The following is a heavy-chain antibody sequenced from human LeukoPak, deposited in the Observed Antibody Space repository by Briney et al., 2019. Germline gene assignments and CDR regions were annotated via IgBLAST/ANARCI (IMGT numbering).Heavy chain of an antibody. CDR3: ARVPVYSGSYSFDY. CDR1: GGTFSSYA. CDR2: IIPISGTA. Sequence: GASVKVSCKASGGTFSSYAISWVRQAPGQGLEWMGGIIPISGTANYAQKFQGRVTITADESTSTAYMELSSLRSEDTAVYYCARVPVYSGSYSFDYWGQGTLVTVSS. D-gene: IGHD1-26*01. J-gene: IGHJ4*02. V-gene: IGHV1-69*13.